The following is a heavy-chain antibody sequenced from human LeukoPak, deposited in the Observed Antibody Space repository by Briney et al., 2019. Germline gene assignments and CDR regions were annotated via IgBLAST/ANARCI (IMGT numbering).Heavy chain of an antibody. J-gene: IGHJ6*02. Sequence: PGGSLRLSCAASGFTFSSYWMSWVRQAPGKGLEWVANIKQDGSEKYYVDSVKGRFTISRGNAKNSLYLQMNSLRAEDTAVCYCARVREYCSSTSCYDYYYYGMDVWGQGTTVTVSS. CDR3: ARVREYCSSTSCYDYYYYGMDV. CDR2: IKQDGSEK. CDR1: GFTFSSYW. V-gene: IGHV3-7*01. D-gene: IGHD2-2*01.